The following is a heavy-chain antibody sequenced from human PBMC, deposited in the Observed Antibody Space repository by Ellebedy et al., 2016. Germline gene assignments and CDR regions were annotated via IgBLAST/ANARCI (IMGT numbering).Heavy chain of an antibody. CDR3: AARYCGGGICFSFFSS. D-gene: IGHD2-15*01. J-gene: IGHJ5*02. CDR1: GYTFTSYG. V-gene: IGHV1-69*04. CDR2: IIPILGIA. Sequence: ASVKVSCKASGYTFTSYGISWVRQAPGQGLEWMGRIIPILGIANYAQKFQGRVTITADKSTSTAYMELSSLRSEDTAVYYCAARYCGGGICFSFFSSWGQGTLVTVSS.